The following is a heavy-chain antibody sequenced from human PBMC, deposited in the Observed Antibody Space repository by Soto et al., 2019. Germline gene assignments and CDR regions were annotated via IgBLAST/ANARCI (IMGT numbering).Heavy chain of an antibody. CDR2: LTPNTGRT. CDR3: GRDGVQIVSPYLGHWLDT. D-gene: IGHD1-26*01. Sequence: QVHLVQSGAEVKSPGASVKVSCKASGYIFSAYYVHWLRHAPGQGLQWIGWLTPNTGRTNYAPKFKGRVTMTTDTSISTAYMELSRLTSEDSAVYYCGRDGVQIVSPYLGHWLDTWGQGTLVTVSA. CDR1: GYIFSAYY. J-gene: IGHJ5*02. V-gene: IGHV1-2*02.